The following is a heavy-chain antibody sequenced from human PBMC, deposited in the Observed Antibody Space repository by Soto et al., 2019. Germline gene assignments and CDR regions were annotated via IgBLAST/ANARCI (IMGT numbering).Heavy chain of an antibody. CDR1: GITFSNAW. CDR2: IKNIPDGGTT. V-gene: IGHV3-15*07. J-gene: IGHJ4*02. CDR3: ATDRGGDYTFDY. Sequence: EVPLVESGGDLVKPGGSLRLSCTASGITFSNAWMNWVRQAPGKGLEWVGRIKNIPDGGTTDYAAPVKGRFIISRDDSKNTLYLQMNSLKTEDTAVYYCATDRGGDYTFDYWGQGTLVTVSS. D-gene: IGHD4-17*01.